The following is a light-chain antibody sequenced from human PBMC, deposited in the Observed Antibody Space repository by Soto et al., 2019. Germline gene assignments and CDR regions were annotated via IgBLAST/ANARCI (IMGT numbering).Light chain of an antibody. V-gene: IGKV3-11*01. CDR1: QSVYSY. Sequence: EVVLTQSPATLSLSPGERATLSCRASQSVYSYLAWYQQKPGQPPRLLISDVSNRATGIPARFGGSGDGTDFTVTISSLEPKDFAVYYCQHRNDWPFTFGGGTKVEIK. J-gene: IGKJ4*01. CDR2: DVS. CDR3: QHRNDWPFT.